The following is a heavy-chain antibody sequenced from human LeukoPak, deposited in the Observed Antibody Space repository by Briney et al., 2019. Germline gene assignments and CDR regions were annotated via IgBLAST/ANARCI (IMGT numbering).Heavy chain of an antibody. Sequence: ASVKVSCKASGYTFTSYGMSWVRQAPGQGLEWMGWISAYKGYINYAEKLQGRVTMTTDTSTSTAYMELSSLRSDDTAVYYCARDDGSGSRSLYGMDVWGQGTTVTASS. CDR1: GYTFTSYG. CDR2: ISAYKGYI. CDR3: ARDDGSGSRSLYGMDV. D-gene: IGHD3-10*01. V-gene: IGHV1-18*01. J-gene: IGHJ6*02.